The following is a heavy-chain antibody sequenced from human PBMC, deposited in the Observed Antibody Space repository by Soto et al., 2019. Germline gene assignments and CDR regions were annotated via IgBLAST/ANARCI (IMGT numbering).Heavy chain of an antibody. J-gene: IGHJ3*01. CDR2: IYDSGIT. V-gene: IGHV4-30-4*01. CDR3: ARDVAQGYPENV. CDR1: GGSVGSGEYY. Sequence: QVQLQESGPGLVKPSQTLSLACTVSGGSVGSGEYYYSWIRQPPGKGLEWIGYIYDSGITNYTPCLKGRVTMSLYRSTNQVSLKLRSVTAADTAVYCCARDVAQGYPENVWGQRTMVTVSS. D-gene: IGHD2-15*01.